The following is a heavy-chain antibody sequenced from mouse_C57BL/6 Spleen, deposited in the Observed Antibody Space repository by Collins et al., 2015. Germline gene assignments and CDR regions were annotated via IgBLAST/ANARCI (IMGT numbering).Heavy chain of an antibody. V-gene: IGHV1-81*01. CDR2: IYPRSGNT. J-gene: IGHJ3*01. Sequence: QVQLQQSGAELARPGASVNLSCKASGYTFISYGITWVKQGTGQGLEWIGEIYPRSGNTSYNEKFKDKATLTADKSSSTAFMELRSPTSEDSAVYFCTPFYYNGSSPFTYWGQGTLVTVSA. D-gene: IGHD1-1*01. CDR1: GYTFISYG. CDR3: TPFYYNGSSPFTY.